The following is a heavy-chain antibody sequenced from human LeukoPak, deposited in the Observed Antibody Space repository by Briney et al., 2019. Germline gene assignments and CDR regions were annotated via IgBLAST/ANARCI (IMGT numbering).Heavy chain of an antibody. V-gene: IGHV4-59*01. Sequence: SETLSLTCTVSGGSISSYYWSWIRQPPGKGLEWIGYIYYGGSTNYNPSLKSRVTISVATSKNKFSLKLSSVTAADTAVYYCARVGHYYDSSGYERGWAFDIWGQGTMVTVSS. CDR1: GGSISSYY. D-gene: IGHD3-22*01. CDR3: ARVGHYYDSSGYERGWAFDI. J-gene: IGHJ3*02. CDR2: IYYGGST.